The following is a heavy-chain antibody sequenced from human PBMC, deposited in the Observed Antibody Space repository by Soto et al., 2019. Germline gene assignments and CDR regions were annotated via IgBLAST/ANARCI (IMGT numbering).Heavy chain of an antibody. CDR2: ISYDGSTK. CDR1: GFTFSTYG. J-gene: IGHJ4*02. D-gene: IGHD6-19*01. Sequence: QVQLVESGGGVVQPGRSLRLSCAASGFTFSTYGMHWVRQAPGKGLEWVSVISYDGSTKYYKDSVKGRFTISRDNSKNTLYLQMNSLRTEDTAVYYCANDLRSGWSVPFDNWGQGALVTVSS. CDR3: ANDLRSGWSVPFDN. V-gene: IGHV3-30*18.